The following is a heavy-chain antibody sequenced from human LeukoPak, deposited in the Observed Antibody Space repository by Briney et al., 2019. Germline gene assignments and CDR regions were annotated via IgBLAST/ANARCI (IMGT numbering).Heavy chain of an antibody. CDR2: ISWNSGSI. V-gene: IGHV3-9*01. CDR1: GFTFDDYA. J-gene: IGHJ6*02. Sequence: PGGSLRLSCAASGFTFDDYAMHWVRQAPGKGLEWVSGISWNSGSIGYADSVKGRFTISRDNAKNSLYLQTNSLRAEDTALYFCAKEIIAAAGFPYGMDVWGQGTTVTVSS. CDR3: AKEIIAAAGFPYGMDV. D-gene: IGHD6-13*01.